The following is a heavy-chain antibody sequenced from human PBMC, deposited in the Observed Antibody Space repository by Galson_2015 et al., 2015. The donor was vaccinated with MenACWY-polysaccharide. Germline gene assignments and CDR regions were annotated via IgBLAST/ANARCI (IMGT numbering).Heavy chain of an antibody. CDR1: GFTLSRYT. V-gene: IGHV3-23*01. CDR3: AKANYNSGTFLYGMDG. D-gene: IGHD3-10*01. CDR2: ISGSGGDT. Sequence: SLRLSCAASGFTLSRYTMPWVRQAPGKGLEWVSTISGSGGDTYSVDSVKGRFTISRDISKNTVFLQMNTLRAEDTAVYYCAKANYNSGTFLYGMDGWGQGTTVTVSS. J-gene: IGHJ6*02.